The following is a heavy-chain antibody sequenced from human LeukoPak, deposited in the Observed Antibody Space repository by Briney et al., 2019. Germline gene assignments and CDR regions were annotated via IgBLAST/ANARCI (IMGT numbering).Heavy chain of an antibody. CDR2: IPYDGSNK. CDR3: ARGYYYDKSREYYFDY. Sequence: GGSLRLSCAASGFTFSSYAMHWVRQAPGKGLEWVAVIPYDGSNKYYADSVKGRFTISRDNSKNTLYLQMNSLRAEDTAVYYCARGYYYDKSREYYFDYWGQGTLVTVSS. V-gene: IGHV3-30*04. D-gene: IGHD3-22*01. J-gene: IGHJ4*02. CDR1: GFTFSSYA.